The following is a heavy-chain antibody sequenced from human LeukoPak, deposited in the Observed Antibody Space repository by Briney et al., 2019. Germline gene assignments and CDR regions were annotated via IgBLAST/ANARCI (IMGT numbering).Heavy chain of an antibody. CDR3: AKEGSTSWARSYYYYGMDV. Sequence: GGSLRLSCAASGFTFSSYWMHWVRQAPGKGLVWVSRINSDGSSTSYADSVKGRFTISRDNAKNTLYLQMNSLRAEDTALYYCAKEGSTSWARSYYYYGMDVWGQGTTVTVSS. J-gene: IGHJ6*02. V-gene: IGHV3-74*01. CDR1: GFTFSSYW. D-gene: IGHD2-2*01. CDR2: INSDGSST.